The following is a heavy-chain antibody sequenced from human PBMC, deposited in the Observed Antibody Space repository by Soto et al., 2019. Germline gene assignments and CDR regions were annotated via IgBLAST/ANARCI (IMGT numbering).Heavy chain of an antibody. Sequence: SETLSLTCAVYVGSFSGYYWSWIRQPPGKGLEWIGEINHSGSTNYNPSLKSRVTISVDTSKNQFSLKLSSVTAADTAVYYCARGPNGSGSYYYYYYYMDVWGKGTTVTGLL. CDR1: VGSFSGYY. J-gene: IGHJ6*03. D-gene: IGHD3-10*01. V-gene: IGHV4-34*01. CDR2: INHSGST. CDR3: ARGPNGSGSYYYYYYYMDV.